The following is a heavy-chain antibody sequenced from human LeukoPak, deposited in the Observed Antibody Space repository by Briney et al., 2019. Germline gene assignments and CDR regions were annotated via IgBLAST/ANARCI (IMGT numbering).Heavy chain of an antibody. V-gene: IGHV1-69*04. Sequence: SVKVSCKASGGTFSSYAISWVRQAPGQGPEWMGRIIPIFGIANYAQKFQGRVTITADKSTSTAYMELSSLRSEDTAVYYCATSVDTAMVDYWGQGTLVTVSS. CDR1: GGTFSSYA. D-gene: IGHD5-18*01. CDR3: ATSVDTAMVDY. J-gene: IGHJ4*02. CDR2: IIPIFGIA.